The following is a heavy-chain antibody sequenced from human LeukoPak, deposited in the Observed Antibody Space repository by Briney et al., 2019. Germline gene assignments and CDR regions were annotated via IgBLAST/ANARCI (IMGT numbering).Heavy chain of an antibody. CDR2: IYSSGFP. CDR3: ARDSTVVWGLMKGWLDP. V-gene: IGHV4-31*03. D-gene: IGHD3-16*01. CDR1: GASINSGGHY. Sequence: SETLSLTCTVSGASINSGGHYWNWVPQFPGKGLEWIGHIYSSGFPQYNPSLNSRATASVDSAKNQASLRLSSMTDADTAVYYCARDSTVVWGLMKGWLDPWGQGTLVIVSS. J-gene: IGHJ5*02.